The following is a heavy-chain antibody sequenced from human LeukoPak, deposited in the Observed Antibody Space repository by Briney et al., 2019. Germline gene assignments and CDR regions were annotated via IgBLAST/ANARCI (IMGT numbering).Heavy chain of an antibody. CDR1: GYTFTGYY. D-gene: IGHD1-26*01. Sequence: ASVKVSCKASGYTFTGYYMHWVRQAPGQGLEWMGWINPNSGGTNYAQKFQGRVTMTRDMSISTAYMELSRLRSDDTAVYYCARDRIVGAYWGVDYWGQGTLVTVSS. CDR2: INPNSGGT. V-gene: IGHV1-2*02. J-gene: IGHJ4*02. CDR3: ARDRIVGAYWGVDY.